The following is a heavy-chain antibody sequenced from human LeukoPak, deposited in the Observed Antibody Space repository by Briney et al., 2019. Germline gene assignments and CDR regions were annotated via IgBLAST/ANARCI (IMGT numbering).Heavy chain of an antibody. V-gene: IGHV4-59*08. J-gene: IGHJ2*01. CDR3: ARRIGYSYGPWYFDL. CDR1: GGSISSYY. CDR2: IYYSGST. Sequence: SETLSLTCTVSGGSISSYYWSWIRQPPGKGLEWIGYIYYSGSTNYNPSLKSRVTISVDTSKNQFSLKLSSVTAADTAVYYCARRIGYSYGPWYFDLWGRGTLVTVSS. D-gene: IGHD5-18*01.